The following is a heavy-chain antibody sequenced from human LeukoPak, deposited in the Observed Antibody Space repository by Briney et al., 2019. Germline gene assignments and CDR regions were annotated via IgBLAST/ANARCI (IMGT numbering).Heavy chain of an antibody. J-gene: IGHJ4*02. CDR2: IYPGDSDT. CDR1: GYSFTNYW. V-gene: IGHV5-51*01. Sequence: GESLQISCRASGYSFTNYWIGWVRQLPGKGLEWMGLIYPGDSDTKYSPSFQGQVTISADNSINTAYLQWSTLKASDTAMYYCARSGSSYDYYFDFWGQGTLVTVSS. D-gene: IGHD1-26*01. CDR3: ARSGSSYDYYFDF.